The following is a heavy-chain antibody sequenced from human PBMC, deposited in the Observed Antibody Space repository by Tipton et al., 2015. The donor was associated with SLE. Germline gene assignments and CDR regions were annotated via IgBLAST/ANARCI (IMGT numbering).Heavy chain of an antibody. CDR1: GGTFSSSA. CDR2: IIPMFGAT. CDR3: ASAVASGGSHIYYYDS. J-gene: IGHJ4*02. D-gene: IGHD3-16*01. Sequence: QLVQSGPEVKKPGSSVKASCKASGGTFSSSAFSWVRQAPGQGLEWMGGIIPMFGATTYAQRFQGRVTLTADESTSTAFMELSSLTSEDTAVYYCASAVASGGSHIYYYDSWGQGTLVTVSS. V-gene: IGHV1-69*01.